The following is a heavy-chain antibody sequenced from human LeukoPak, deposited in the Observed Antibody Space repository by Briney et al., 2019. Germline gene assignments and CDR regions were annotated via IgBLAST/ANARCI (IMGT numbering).Heavy chain of an antibody. J-gene: IGHJ6*02. Sequence: PGGSLRLSCAASGFTFSSYGMHWVRQAPGKGLEWVAVIWYDGSNKYYADSVKGRFTISRDNAKNSLYLQMSSLRAEDTAVYYCAREVGVVPGANHYYYYGMDVWGQGTTVTVSS. CDR2: IWYDGSNK. D-gene: IGHD4/OR15-4a*01. CDR3: AREVGVVPGANHYYYYGMDV. V-gene: IGHV3-33*01. CDR1: GFTFSSYG.